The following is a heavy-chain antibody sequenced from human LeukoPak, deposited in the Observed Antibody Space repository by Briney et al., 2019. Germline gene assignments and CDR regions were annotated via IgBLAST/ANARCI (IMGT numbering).Heavy chain of an antibody. J-gene: IGHJ5*02. V-gene: IGHV3-21*01. CDR3: ARDLEYCSGGSCYDWFDP. D-gene: IGHD2-15*01. CDR2: ISSSGSYI. Sequence: GGSLRLSCAASGFTFSSYSMNWVRQAPGKGLEWVSSISSSGSYIYYADSVKGRFTISRDNAKNSLYLQMNSLRAEDTAVYYCARDLEYCSGGSCYDWFDPWGQGTLVTVSS. CDR1: GFTFSSYS.